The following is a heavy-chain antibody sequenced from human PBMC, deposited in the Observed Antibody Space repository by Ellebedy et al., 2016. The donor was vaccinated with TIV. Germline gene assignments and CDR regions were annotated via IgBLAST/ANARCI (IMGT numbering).Heavy chain of an antibody. D-gene: IGHD1-26*01. J-gene: IGHJ4*02. CDR1: GFTFTSFA. CDR3: ARDMAGSFYY. CDR2: ISSSGTNI. Sequence: GESLKISCAASGFTFTSFAMSWVRQAPGRGLEWLSYISSSGTNIYYAGSVKGRFTISRDDAKNSLYLQMNSLRAEDTAVYYCARDMAGSFYYWGRGTPVTVSS. V-gene: IGHV3-48*03.